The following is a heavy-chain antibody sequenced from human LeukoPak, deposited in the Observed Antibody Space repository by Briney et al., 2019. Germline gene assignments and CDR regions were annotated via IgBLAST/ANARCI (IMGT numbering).Heavy chain of an antibody. Sequence: GGSLRLSCAASGFTFSSYGMHWVRQAPGKGLEWVAVIWYDGSNKYYADSVKGRFAISRDNSKDTLYLQMNSLRAEDTAIYYCAKFRADSSGWPFDYWGQGTLVAVSS. D-gene: IGHD6-19*01. CDR3: AKFRADSSGWPFDY. CDR1: GFTFSSYG. J-gene: IGHJ4*02. V-gene: IGHV3-33*06. CDR2: IWYDGSNK.